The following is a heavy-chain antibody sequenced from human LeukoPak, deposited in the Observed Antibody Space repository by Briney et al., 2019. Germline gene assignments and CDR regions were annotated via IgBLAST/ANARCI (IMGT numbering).Heavy chain of an antibody. CDR2: IYYSGST. J-gene: IGHJ4*02. Sequence: TTETLSLTCTVSGGSISSSSYYWGWIRQPPGKGLEWIGSIYYSGSTYYNPSLKSRVTISVDTSKNQFSLKLSSVTAADTAVYYCAREGITIFGVASFDYWGQGTLVTVS. CDR1: GGSISSSSYY. V-gene: IGHV4-39*02. CDR3: AREGITIFGVASFDY. D-gene: IGHD3-3*01.